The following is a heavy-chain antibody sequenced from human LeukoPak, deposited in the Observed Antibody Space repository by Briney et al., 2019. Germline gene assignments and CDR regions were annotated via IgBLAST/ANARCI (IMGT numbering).Heavy chain of an antibody. D-gene: IGHD2-15*01. CDR3: ARDPLDIVVVVAASAYYGMDV. Sequence: GSSVKVSCKASGGTFSSYAISWVRQAPGQGLEWMGRIIPILGIANYAQKFQGRVTITADKSTSTAYMELSSLRSEARAVYYCARDPLDIVVVVAASAYYGMDVWGQGTTVTVSS. CDR2: IIPILGIA. J-gene: IGHJ6*02. CDR1: GGTFSSYA. V-gene: IGHV1-69*04.